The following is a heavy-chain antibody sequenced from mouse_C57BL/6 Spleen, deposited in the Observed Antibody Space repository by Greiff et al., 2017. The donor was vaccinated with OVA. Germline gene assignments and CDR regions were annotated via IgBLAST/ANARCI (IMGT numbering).Heavy chain of an antibody. J-gene: IGHJ4*01. CDR3: AKSYGYNSCDYDALDY. CDR1: GYTFTSYW. D-gene: IGHD1-1*01. V-gene: IGHV1-64*01. CDR2: IHPNSGST. Sequence: QVQLQQPGAELVKPGASVKLSCKASGYTFTSYWMHWVKQRPGQGLEWIGMIHPNSGSTNYNEKFKSKATLTVDKSSSTAYMQLSSLTSEDSAVYYCAKSYGYNSCDYDALDYWGQGTSVTVSS.